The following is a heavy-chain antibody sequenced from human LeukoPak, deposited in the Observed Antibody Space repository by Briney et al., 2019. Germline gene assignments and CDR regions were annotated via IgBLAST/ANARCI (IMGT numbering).Heavy chain of an antibody. D-gene: IGHD3-3*01. J-gene: IGHJ4*02. CDR3: AREGGYDSGRYYFDY. CDR1: GFTFSSYW. CDR2: ISYDGSNK. V-gene: IGHV3-30-3*01. Sequence: GGSLRLSCAASGFTFSSYWMSWVRQAPGKGLEWVAVISYDGSNKYYADSVKGRFTISRDNSKNTLYLQMNSLRAEDTAVYYCAREGGYDSGRYYFDYWGQGTLVTVSS.